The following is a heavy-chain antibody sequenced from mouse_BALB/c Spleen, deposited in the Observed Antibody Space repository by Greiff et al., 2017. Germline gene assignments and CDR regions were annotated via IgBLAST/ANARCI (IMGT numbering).Heavy chain of an antibody. CDR3: ARSRDYDGYFDV. CDR2: ISSGSSTI. D-gene: IGHD2-4*01. J-gene: IGHJ1*01. Sequence: EVKVEESGGGLVQPGGSRKLSCAASGFTFSSFGMHWVRQAPEKGLEWVAYISSGSSTIYYADTVKGRFTISRDNPKNTLFLQMTSLRSEDTAMYYCARSRDYDGYFDVWGAGTTVTVSS. CDR1: GFTFSSFG. V-gene: IGHV5-17*02.